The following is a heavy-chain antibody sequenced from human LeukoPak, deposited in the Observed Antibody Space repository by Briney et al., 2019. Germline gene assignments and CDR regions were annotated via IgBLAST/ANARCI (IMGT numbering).Heavy chain of an antibody. J-gene: IGHJ4*02. D-gene: IGHD6-19*01. CDR1: GFTFSSYA. CDR3: ARLAVAHPLDY. CDR2: ISYDGSNK. Sequence: PGGSLRLSCAASGFTFSSYAMHWVRQAPGKGLEWVAVISYDGSNKYYADSVKGRFTISRDNSKNTLYLQMNSLRAEDTAVYYCARLAVAHPLDYWDQGTLVTVSS. V-gene: IGHV3-30-3*01.